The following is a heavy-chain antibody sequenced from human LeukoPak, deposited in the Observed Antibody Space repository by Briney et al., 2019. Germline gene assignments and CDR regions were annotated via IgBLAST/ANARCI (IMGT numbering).Heavy chain of an antibody. Sequence: SGGSLRLSCAASGFTFDDYGMSWVRQAPGKGLEWVSSINWNGGSTGYADSVKGRFTISRDNAKNFLYLQMNSLRAEDTALYYCASGGWDSGSYYRPYYMDVWGKGTTVTVSS. D-gene: IGHD1-26*01. CDR1: GFTFDDYG. CDR2: INWNGGST. CDR3: ASGGWDSGSYYRPYYMDV. J-gene: IGHJ6*03. V-gene: IGHV3-20*04.